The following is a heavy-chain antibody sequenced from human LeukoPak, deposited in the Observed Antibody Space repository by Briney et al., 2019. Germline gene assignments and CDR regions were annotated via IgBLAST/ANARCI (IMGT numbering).Heavy chain of an antibody. CDR2: ISYDGSNK. Sequence: LSLTCTVSGGSINSRNYYWGWIRQPPGKGLEWVAVISYDGSNKYYADSVKGRFTISRDNSKNTLYLQMNSLRAEDTAVYYCARDPSEYSSSLFDYWGQGTLVTVSS. CDR1: GGSINSRNYY. CDR3: ARDPSEYSSSLFDY. J-gene: IGHJ4*02. D-gene: IGHD6-6*01. V-gene: IGHV3-30*04.